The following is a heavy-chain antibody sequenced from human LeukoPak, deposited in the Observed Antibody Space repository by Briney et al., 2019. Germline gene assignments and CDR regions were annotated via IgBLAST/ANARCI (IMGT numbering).Heavy chain of an antibody. CDR3: VRTDYYDSSGYYDDFDY. D-gene: IGHD3-22*01. Sequence: GESLRLSCAASGFTFSIYAMHWVRQAPGKGLEYVSGINKNGGSTYYADSVKGRFTISRDNSNNTLYLQMGFVRAEDMAVYYCVRTDYYDSSGYYDDFDYWGQGTLVTVSS. CDR2: INKNGGST. CDR1: GFTFSIYA. V-gene: IGHV3-64*02. J-gene: IGHJ4*02.